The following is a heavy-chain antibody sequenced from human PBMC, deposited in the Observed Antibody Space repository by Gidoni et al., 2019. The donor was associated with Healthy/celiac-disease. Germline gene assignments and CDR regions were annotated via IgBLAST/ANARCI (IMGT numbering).Heavy chain of an antibody. D-gene: IGHD1-26*01. CDR1: GGSIGSSSYY. J-gene: IGHJ4*02. CDR3: AREGVGATPPFDY. V-gene: IGHV4-39*07. CDR2: IYYSGST. Sequence: QLQLQESGPGLVKPSETLSLTCTVSGGSIGSSSYYWGWIRQPPGKGLEWIGSIYYSGSTYYNPSLKSRVTISVDTSKNQFSLKLSSVTAADTAVYYCAREGVGATPPFDYWGQGTLVTVSS.